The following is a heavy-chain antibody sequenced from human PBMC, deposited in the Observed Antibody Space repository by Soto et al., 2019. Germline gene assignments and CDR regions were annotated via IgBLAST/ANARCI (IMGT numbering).Heavy chain of an antibody. D-gene: IGHD3-16*01. CDR2: IKEDGSEK. Sequence: SLRLSCAASGFSFSDSWMDWVRQAPGKGPEWVANIKEDGSEKNYVDSVKGRFTISRDNAKNSLYLQMNSLRAEDTAVYYCASLGRHGWGQGTTVTVSS. J-gene: IGHJ6*02. CDR3: ASLGRHG. V-gene: IGHV3-7*01. CDR1: GFSFSDSW.